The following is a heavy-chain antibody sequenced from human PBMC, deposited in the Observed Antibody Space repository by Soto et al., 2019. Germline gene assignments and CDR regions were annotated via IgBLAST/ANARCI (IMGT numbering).Heavy chain of an antibody. CDR1: GGSISSYY. Sequence: SETLSLTCTVSGGSISSYYWSWIRQPPGKGLEWIGYIYYSGSTNYNPSLKSRVTISVDTSKNRFSLKLSSVTAADTAVYYCARGLRVVATTDQLWFDPWGQGTLVTVSS. V-gene: IGHV4-59*01. D-gene: IGHD2-15*01. CDR3: ARGLRVVATTDQLWFDP. J-gene: IGHJ5*02. CDR2: IYYSGST.